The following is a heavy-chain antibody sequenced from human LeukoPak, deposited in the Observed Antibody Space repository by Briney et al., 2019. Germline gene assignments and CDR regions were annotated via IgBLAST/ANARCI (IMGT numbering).Heavy chain of an antibody. J-gene: IGHJ4*02. CDR1: GYTFTGYY. CDR3: AREEGSTSCYGY. CDR2: INPNSGGT. V-gene: IGHV1-2*02. D-gene: IGHD2-2*01. Sequence: ASVKVSCKASGYTFTGYYMRWVRQAPGQGLVWMGWINPNSGGTNYAQKFQGRVTMTRDTSISTAYMELSRLRSDDTAVYYCAREEGSTSCYGYWGQGTLVTVSS.